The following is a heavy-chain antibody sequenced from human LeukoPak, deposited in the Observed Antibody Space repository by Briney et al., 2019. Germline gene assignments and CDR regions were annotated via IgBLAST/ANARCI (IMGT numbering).Heavy chain of an antibody. Sequence: GGSLRLSCAASGFTFSSYEMNWVRQAPGKGLEWVSYISSSGSTIYYADSVKGRFTISRDNAKNSLYLQMNSLRAEDTAVYHCARWYKDIVVVPAAIRERAYYYGMDVWGQGTTVTVSS. D-gene: IGHD2-2*02. CDR3: ARWYKDIVVVPAAIRERAYYYGMDV. V-gene: IGHV3-48*03. J-gene: IGHJ6*02. CDR2: ISSSGSTI. CDR1: GFTFSSYE.